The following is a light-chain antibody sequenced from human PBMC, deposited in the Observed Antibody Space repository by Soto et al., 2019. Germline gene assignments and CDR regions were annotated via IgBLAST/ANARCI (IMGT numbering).Light chain of an antibody. CDR2: DAS. V-gene: IGKV1-5*01. CDR3: LQYNSYSWT. J-gene: IGKJ1*01. Sequence: DIRMTQSPSTLSTSVGDRVTITCRASQNIRGWLAWYQQKPGKAPKLLIYDASTLESGVPSRFSGSGSGTEFTLTTSSLQPDDFATYYCLQYNSYSWTFGQGTTVAIK. CDR1: QNIRGW.